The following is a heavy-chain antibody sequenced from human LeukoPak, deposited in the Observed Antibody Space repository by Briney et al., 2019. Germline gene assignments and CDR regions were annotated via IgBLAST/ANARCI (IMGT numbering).Heavy chain of an antibody. Sequence: GESLKISCQGSGYSLTSYWIGWVRQMPGKGLEWMGIIYPGDSDTRYSPSFQGQVTISADKSISTAYLQWSSLKASDTAMYYCARSTYVWGSYRPFDYWGQGTLVTVSS. J-gene: IGHJ4*02. CDR3: ARSTYVWGSYRPFDY. CDR1: GYSLTSYW. V-gene: IGHV5-51*01. D-gene: IGHD3-16*02. CDR2: IYPGDSDT.